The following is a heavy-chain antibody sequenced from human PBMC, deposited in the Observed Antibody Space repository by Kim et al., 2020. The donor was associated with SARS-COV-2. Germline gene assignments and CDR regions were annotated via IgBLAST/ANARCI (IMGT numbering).Heavy chain of an antibody. CDR1: GFTFSSYS. V-gene: IGHV3-21*01. D-gene: IGHD2-2*01. Sequence: GGSLRLSCAASGFTFSSYSMNWVRQAPGKGLEWVSSISSSSSYIYYADSVKGRFTISRDNAKNSLYLQMNSLRAEDTAVYYCAREDVVEPYNYYYGMDVWGQGTTVTVSS. J-gene: IGHJ6*02. CDR2: ISSSSSYI. CDR3: AREDVVEPYNYYYGMDV.